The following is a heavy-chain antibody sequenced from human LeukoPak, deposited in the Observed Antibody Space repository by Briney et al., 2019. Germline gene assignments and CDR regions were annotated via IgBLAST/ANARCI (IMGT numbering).Heavy chain of an antibody. V-gene: IGHV1-8*02. CDR3: ARNVEFVTLRAVNGFDI. CDR1: GYTFTGYY. CDR2: MNPNSGNT. Sequence: GASVKVSCKASGYTFTGYYMHWVRQASGQGLEWMGWMNPNSGNTGYAQKFQGRVTITRNTSISTAYMELSSLRSDDTAVYYCARNVEFVTLRAVNGFDIWGQGTMVTVSS. D-gene: IGHD3-10*01. J-gene: IGHJ3*02.